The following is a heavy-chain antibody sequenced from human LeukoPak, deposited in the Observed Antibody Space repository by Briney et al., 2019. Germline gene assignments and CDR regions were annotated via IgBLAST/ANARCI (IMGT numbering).Heavy chain of an antibody. D-gene: IGHD3-10*02. CDR3: AELGITMIGGV. CDR2: ISGSGHDI. J-gene: IGHJ6*04. CDR1: GFSFSDSY. V-gene: IGHV3-11*04. Sequence: GGSLRLSCVVSGFSFSDSYMTWIRQTPGKGLESLAYISGSGHDIYYTDSVKGRFTISRDNAKNSLYLQMNSLRAEDTAVYYCAELGITMIGGVWGKGTTVTISS.